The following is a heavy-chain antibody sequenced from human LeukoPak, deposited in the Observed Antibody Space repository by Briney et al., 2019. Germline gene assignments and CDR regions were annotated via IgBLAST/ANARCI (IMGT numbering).Heavy chain of an antibody. V-gene: IGHV4-59*01. CDR1: GGSISSYY. CDR3: ARGGASRSDSSGWYVF. Sequence: SETLPLTCTVSGGSISSYYWSWIRQPPGKGLEWIGYIYYSGSAYYNPSLKSRVTISVDTSKNQFSLKLTSVTAADTAVYYCARGGASRSDSSGWYVFWGQGTLVTVSS. J-gene: IGHJ4*02. CDR2: IYYSGSA. D-gene: IGHD6-19*01.